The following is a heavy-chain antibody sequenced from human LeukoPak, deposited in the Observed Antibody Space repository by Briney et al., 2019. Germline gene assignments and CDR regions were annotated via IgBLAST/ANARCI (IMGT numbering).Heavy chain of an antibody. V-gene: IGHV4-30-2*01. D-gene: IGHD1-26*01. CDR3: ARDMQDGGSYLGGPPKDAFDI. Sequence: SETLSLTCTVSGGSISSSSYYWGWIRQPPGKRLEWIGYIYHSGSTYYNPSLKSRVTITVDRSKNQFSLKLNSVTAADTAVYYCARDMQDGGSYLGGPPKDAFDIWGQGTMVTVSS. J-gene: IGHJ3*02. CDR2: IYHSGST. CDR1: GGSISSSSYY.